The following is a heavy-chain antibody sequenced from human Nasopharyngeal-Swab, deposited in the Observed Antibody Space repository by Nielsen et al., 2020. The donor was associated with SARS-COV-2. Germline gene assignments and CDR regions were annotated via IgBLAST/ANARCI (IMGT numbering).Heavy chain of an antibody. D-gene: IGHD5-12*01. CDR2: IWYDGSNK. J-gene: IGHJ4*02. CDR1: GFTFSSYG. V-gene: IGHV3-33*01. CDR3: ARAGYSGYDSVDY. Sequence: GESLKISCAASGFTFSSYGMHWVRQAPGKGLEWVAVIWYDGSNKYYADSVKGRFTISRDNSKNTLYLQMNSLRAEDTAVYYCARAGYSGYDSVDYWGQGTLVTVSS.